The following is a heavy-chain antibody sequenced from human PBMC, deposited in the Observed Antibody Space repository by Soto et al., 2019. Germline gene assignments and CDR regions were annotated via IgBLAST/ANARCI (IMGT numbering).Heavy chain of an antibody. Sequence: GSLRLSCAASGFIFIKAWMNWVRQAPWKGLEWVGRITDGGTTDAAAPVKGRVAISRDDSKNTLFLQMNSLKTEDTAVYYCTTGCISVSRWWYYGFDVWGQGTTVAVSS. D-gene: IGHD2-15*01. CDR2: ITDGGTT. CDR3: TTGCISVSRWWYYGFDV. V-gene: IGHV3-15*07. CDR1: GFIFIKAW. J-gene: IGHJ6*02.